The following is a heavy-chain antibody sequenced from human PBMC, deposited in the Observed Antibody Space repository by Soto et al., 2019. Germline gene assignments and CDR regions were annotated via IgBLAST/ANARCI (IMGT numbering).Heavy chain of an antibody. Sequence: QVQLVQSGAEVKKPGSSVKVSCKASGGTFSSYAISWVRQAPGQGLEWMGGLIPIFGTANYAQKFQGRVTITADESTSTAYMELSSLRSEDTAVYYCARYVDIVATTDPAMGFFDYWGQGTLVTVSS. V-gene: IGHV1-69*01. CDR2: LIPIFGTA. CDR3: ARYVDIVATTDPAMGFFDY. J-gene: IGHJ4*02. CDR1: GGTFSSYA. D-gene: IGHD5-12*01.